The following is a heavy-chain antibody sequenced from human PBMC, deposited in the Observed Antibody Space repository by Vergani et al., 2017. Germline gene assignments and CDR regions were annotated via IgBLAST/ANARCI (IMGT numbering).Heavy chain of an antibody. CDR2: ISSSSSYI. Sequence: EVQLVESGGGLVKPGGSLRLSCAASGFTFSSYSMNWVRQAPGKGLEWVSSISSSSSYIYYADSVKGRFTISRDNAKNSLYLQMNSLRAEDTAVYYCAREKPRSSSFDYWDQGTLVTVSS. D-gene: IGHD6-6*01. V-gene: IGHV3-21*01. CDR3: AREKPRSSSFDY. J-gene: IGHJ4*02. CDR1: GFTFSSYS.